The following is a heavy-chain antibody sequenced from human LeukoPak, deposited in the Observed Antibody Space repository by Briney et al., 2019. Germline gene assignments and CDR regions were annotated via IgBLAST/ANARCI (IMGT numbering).Heavy chain of an antibody. Sequence: PSETLSLTCTVSGGSISSGDYYWSWIRQPPGKGLEWIGYIYYSGSTYYNPSLKSRVTISVDTSKNQFSLKLSSVTAADTAVYYCARGVGTIFGVVFFDYWGQGTLVTVSS. CDR2: IYYSGST. CDR3: ARGVGTIFGVVFFDY. V-gene: IGHV4-30-4*01. CDR1: GGSISSGDYY. J-gene: IGHJ4*02. D-gene: IGHD3-3*01.